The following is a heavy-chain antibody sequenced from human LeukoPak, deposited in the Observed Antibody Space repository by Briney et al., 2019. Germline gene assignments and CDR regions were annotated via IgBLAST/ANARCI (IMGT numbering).Heavy chain of an antibody. D-gene: IGHD3-22*01. CDR1: GYTFTGYF. V-gene: IGHV1-18*04. J-gene: IGHJ4*02. Sequence: GASVKVSCKASGYTFTGYFMHWVRQAPGQGLEWMGWISAYNGNTNYAQKLQGRVTMTTDTSTSTAYMELRSLRSDDTAVYYCARGYYDGQFDYWGQGTLVTVSS. CDR3: ARGYYDGQFDY. CDR2: ISAYNGNT.